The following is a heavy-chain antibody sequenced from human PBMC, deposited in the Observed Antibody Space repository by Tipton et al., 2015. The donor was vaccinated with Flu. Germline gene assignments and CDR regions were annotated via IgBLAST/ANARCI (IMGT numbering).Heavy chain of an antibody. J-gene: IGHJ4*02. CDR3: ARAGSYYCLDY. CDR2: IYHNGGT. V-gene: IGHV4-38-2*01. CDR1: GYSISSGYY. Sequence: LRLSCGVSGYSISSGYYWAWIRQPPGKGLEWIGSIYHNGGTYYNPSLRSRVTVSEDTSKNQFSLKLSSVTAADTAVYYCARAGSYYCLDYWGQGTLVTVSS. D-gene: IGHD1-26*01.